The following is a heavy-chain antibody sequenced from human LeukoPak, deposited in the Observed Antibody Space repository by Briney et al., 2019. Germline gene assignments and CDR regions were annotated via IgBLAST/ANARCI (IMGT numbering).Heavy chain of an antibody. Sequence: GGSLRLSCAASGFTFSSYAMHWVRQAPGKGLEWVAVISYDGSNKYYADSVKGRFTISRDNSKNTLYLQMNSLRAEDTAVYYCARAGGYSYGTNLNWFDPWGQGTLVTVSS. V-gene: IGHV3-30-3*01. J-gene: IGHJ5*02. D-gene: IGHD5-18*01. CDR1: GFTFSSYA. CDR2: ISYDGSNK. CDR3: ARAGGYSYGTNLNWFDP.